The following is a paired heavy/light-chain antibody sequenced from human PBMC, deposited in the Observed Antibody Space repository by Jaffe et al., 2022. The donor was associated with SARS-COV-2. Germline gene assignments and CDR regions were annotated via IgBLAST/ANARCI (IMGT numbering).Light chain of an antibody. V-gene: IGLV8-61*01. CDR3: VLYMGSGIWV. CDR1: SGSVSTSYY. Sequence: QTVVTQEPSFSVSPGETVTLTCGLSSGSVSTSYYPSWYQQTPGQAPRTLVYSTNTRSSGVPDRFSGSILGDKAALTITGAQADDESDYYCVLYMGSGIWVFGGGTKLTVL. J-gene: IGLJ3*02. CDR2: STN.
Heavy chain of an antibody. CDR2: INAGNGNT. V-gene: IGHV1-3*01. CDR3: AREHDFLTHYAFDI. D-gene: IGHD3-9*01. CDR1: GFTFRTYA. J-gene: IGHJ3*02. Sequence: QVQLVQSGAEVRKPGASVKVSCKGSGFTFRTYAIHWVRQAPGQRLEYMGWINAGNGNTKYSQKFQGRVTITRDTSASTAYMELSSLRSEDTAVYYCAREHDFLTHYAFDIWAQGTMVTVSS.